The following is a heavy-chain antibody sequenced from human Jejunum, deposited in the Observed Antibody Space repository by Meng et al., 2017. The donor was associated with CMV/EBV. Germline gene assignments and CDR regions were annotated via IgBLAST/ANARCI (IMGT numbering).Heavy chain of an antibody. J-gene: IGHJ5*02. CDR3: AKDRYDPWFDP. D-gene: IGHD3-16*01. CDR2: ISFDGSNE. Sequence: SCAASRFTFSSYGMHWVRQAPGKGLEWVARISFDGSNEYYADSVKGRFTISRDNSKSTVYLQMSSLRTEDTAVYFCAKDRYDPWFDPWGQGTLVTVSS. CDR1: RFTFSSYG. V-gene: IGHV3-30*18.